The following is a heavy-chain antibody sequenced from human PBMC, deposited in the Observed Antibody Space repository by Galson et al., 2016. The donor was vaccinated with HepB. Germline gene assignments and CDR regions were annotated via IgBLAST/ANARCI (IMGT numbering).Heavy chain of an antibody. V-gene: IGHV3-33*07. CDR3: ARGHIPVAGTYTLDY. D-gene: IGHD6-19*01. J-gene: IGHJ4*02. CDR1: GFTFSRYG. CDR2: IWYDGTNK. Sequence: SLRLSCAASGFTFSRYGMYWVRQAPGKGLEWVASIWYDGTNKDYADSVKGRFTISRDNSKNTLYLQMNSLRAEDSAVYYCARGHIPVAGTYTLDYWGQGTLVTVSS.